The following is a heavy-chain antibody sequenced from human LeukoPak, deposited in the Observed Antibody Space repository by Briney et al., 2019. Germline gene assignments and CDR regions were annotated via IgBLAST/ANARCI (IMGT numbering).Heavy chain of an antibody. V-gene: IGHV4-59*13. J-gene: IGHJ4*02. Sequence: PSETLSLTCTVSGGSISSYNWRWIRQPPGKGLEWIGYIYYSGSTNYNPPLKSRVTISVDTSKNQFSLKLSSVTAADTAVYYCARGIRAQAAGGLSFQYYFDYWGQGTLVTVSS. CDR1: GGSISSYN. CDR3: ARGIRAQAAGGLSFQYYFDY. CDR2: IYYSGST. D-gene: IGHD3-16*02.